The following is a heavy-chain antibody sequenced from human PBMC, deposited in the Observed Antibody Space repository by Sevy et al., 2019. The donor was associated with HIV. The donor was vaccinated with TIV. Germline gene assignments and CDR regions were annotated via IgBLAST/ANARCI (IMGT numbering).Heavy chain of an antibody. D-gene: IGHD3-3*01. J-gene: IGHJ5*02. V-gene: IGHV4-4*07. CDR3: ARAHHYDFWSGYFWFDP. CDR1: GGSISSYF. Sequence: SETLSLTCTVSGGSISSYFWSWIRQPAGKGLEWIGRIYTSGSTKYNPSLKSRVTMSVDTSKNQFSLKLSSVTAADTAVYYCARAHHYDFWSGYFWFDPWGQGTLVTVSS. CDR2: IYTSGST.